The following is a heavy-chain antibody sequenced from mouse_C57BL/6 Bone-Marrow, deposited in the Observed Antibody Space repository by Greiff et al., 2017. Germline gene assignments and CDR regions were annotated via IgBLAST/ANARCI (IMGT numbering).Heavy chain of an antibody. Sequence: QVQLQQPGPGLVQPSQSLSITCTVSGFSLTSYGVHWVRQSPGKGLEWLGEIWRAGSTDYNAAFISSLSISKDNAKRQVFFKKNNLQADDTAVYYGDSPVYYGCDGWYFDVWGTGTTVTVSS. CDR2: IWRAGST. D-gene: IGHD2-2*01. V-gene: IGHV2-2*01. CDR1: GFSLTSYG. J-gene: IGHJ1*03. CDR3: DSPVYYGCDGWYFDV.